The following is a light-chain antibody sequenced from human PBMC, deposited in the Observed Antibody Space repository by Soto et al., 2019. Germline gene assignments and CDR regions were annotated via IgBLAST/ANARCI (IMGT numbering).Light chain of an antibody. CDR1: QSVSTY. Sequence: EIVLTQSPDTLSLSPGERATLSCMASQSVSTYLAWYQQKPGQAPRLLIYDAFNRATGVPARFSGSGSGTDFTLTISSLEPEDFAVYYCQQRSNWPITFGQGTRLEIK. CDR3: QQRSNWPIT. V-gene: IGKV3-11*01. CDR2: DAF. J-gene: IGKJ5*01.